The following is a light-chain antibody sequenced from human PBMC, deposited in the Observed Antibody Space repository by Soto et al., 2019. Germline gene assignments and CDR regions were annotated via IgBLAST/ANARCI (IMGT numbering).Light chain of an antibody. J-gene: IGLJ1*01. CDR3: SSYTSSSTLEAV. CDR2: DVS. V-gene: IGLV2-14*01. Sequence: QSVLTQPASVSGSPGQSITISCTGTSSDVGGHNYVSWYQQHPGKAPKLMIYDVSNRPSGVSNRFSGSKSGNTASLTISGLQAEDEADYYCSSYTSSSTLEAVFGTGTKLTVL. CDR1: SSDVGGHNY.